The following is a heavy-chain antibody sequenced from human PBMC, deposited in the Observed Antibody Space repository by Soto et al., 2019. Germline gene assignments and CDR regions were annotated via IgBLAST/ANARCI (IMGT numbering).Heavy chain of an antibody. J-gene: IGHJ6*02. D-gene: IGHD3-10*01. CDR3: ARDQVRFGEFNDYCGMDV. Sequence: QVQLQESGPGLVKPSQTLSLTCTVSGGSISSGGYYWSWIRQHPGKGLEWIGYIYYSGSTYYNPSLKSRVTLPVDSSKKQFSLQLGAVTDADTAVYYCARDQVRFGEFNDYCGMDVWGQGTTVTVSS. CDR2: IYYSGST. V-gene: IGHV4-31*03. CDR1: GGSISSGGYY.